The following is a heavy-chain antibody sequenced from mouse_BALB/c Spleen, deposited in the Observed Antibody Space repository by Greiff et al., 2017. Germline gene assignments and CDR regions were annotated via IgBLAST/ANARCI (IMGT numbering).Heavy chain of an antibody. CDR2: IRLKSDNYAT. Sequence: EVQLQESGGGLVQPGGSMKLSCVASGFTFSSYWMSWVRQSPEKGLEWVAEIRLKSDNYATHYAESVKGKFTISRDDSKSRLYLQMNSLRAEDTGIYYCSTMITRRFADWGQGTLVTVSA. CDR3: STMITRRFAD. CDR1: GFTFSSYW. V-gene: IGHV6-6*02. D-gene: IGHD2-4*01. J-gene: IGHJ3*01.